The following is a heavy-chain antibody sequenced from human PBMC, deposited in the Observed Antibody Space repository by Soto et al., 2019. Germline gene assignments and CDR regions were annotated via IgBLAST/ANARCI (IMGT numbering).Heavy chain of an antibody. CDR2: INPSGGST. Sequence: GASVKVSCKASGYTFTSYYMHWVRQAPGQGLEWMGIINPSGGSTSYAQKFQGRVAMTRDTSTSTVYMELSSLRSEDTAVYYCARDRGEWLRSPDYYYYMDVWGKGTTVTVSS. D-gene: IGHD5-12*01. CDR1: GYTFTSYY. CDR3: ARDRGEWLRSPDYYYYMDV. V-gene: IGHV1-46*03. J-gene: IGHJ6*03.